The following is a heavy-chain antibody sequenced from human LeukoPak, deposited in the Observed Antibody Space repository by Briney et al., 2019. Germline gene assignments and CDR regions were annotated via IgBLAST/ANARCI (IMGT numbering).Heavy chain of an antibody. V-gene: IGHV4-34*01. CDR2: INHSGST. J-gene: IGHJ6*03. CDR1: GGSFSGYY. D-gene: IGHD3-16*01. Sequence: SETLSLTCAVYGGSFSGYYWSWIRQPPGKGLEWIGEINHSGSTNYNPSLKSRVTISVDTSKNQFSLKLSSVTAADTAVYYCARVGVYYYYYMDVWGKGTTVTVSS. CDR3: ARVGVYYYYYMDV.